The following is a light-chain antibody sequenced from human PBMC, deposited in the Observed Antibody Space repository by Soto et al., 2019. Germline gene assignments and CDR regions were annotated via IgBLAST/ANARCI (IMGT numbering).Light chain of an antibody. J-gene: IGKJ2*01. Sequence: ENVLTQSPGTLPLSPGERATLSCRASQSVGIYLAWYQQKPGQAPRLLIYDASNRATGIPARFSGSGAGTDFTLNINGLEAEDVAVYHWQQRDTWPPRYTFGQGTKLQVK. CDR1: QSVGIY. CDR3: QQRDTWPPRYT. V-gene: IGKV3-11*01. CDR2: DAS.